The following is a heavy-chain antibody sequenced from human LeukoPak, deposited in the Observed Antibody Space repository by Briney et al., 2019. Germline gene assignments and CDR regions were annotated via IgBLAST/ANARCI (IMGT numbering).Heavy chain of an antibody. CDR3: ARDRDWLPDY. Sequence: PSETLSLTCTVSGVSISSSNSYWGWIRQPPGKGLEWIGSIYYSGNTYYNASLKSQVSISIDTSKNQFSLKLSSVTAADTAVYYCARDRDWLPDYWGQGTLVTVSS. CDR1: GVSISSSNSY. V-gene: IGHV4-39*07. J-gene: IGHJ4*02. CDR2: IYYSGNT. D-gene: IGHD3/OR15-3a*01.